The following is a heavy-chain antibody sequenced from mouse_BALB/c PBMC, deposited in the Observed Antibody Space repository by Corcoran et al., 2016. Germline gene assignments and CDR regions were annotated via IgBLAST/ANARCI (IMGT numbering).Heavy chain of an antibody. V-gene: IGHV3-6*02. J-gene: IGHJ2*01. D-gene: IGHD2-3*01. Sequence: DVQLQESGPGLVKPSQSLSITCSVICYSVTSGSSWYWIRQFPGNKLDCMGYISYDGSNNYNPSLKNRISITRDTSKNQFFLKLNSVTTEDTATYYCATLYSPFDYWCPGTTLTVSS. CDR2: ISYDGSN. CDR1: CYSVTSGSS. CDR3: ATLYSPFDY.